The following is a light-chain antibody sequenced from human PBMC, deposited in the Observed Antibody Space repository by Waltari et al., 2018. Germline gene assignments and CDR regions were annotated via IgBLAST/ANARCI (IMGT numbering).Light chain of an antibody. J-gene: IGLJ1*01. V-gene: IGLV2-11*01. CDR3: CSYAGTSP. CDR1: STNIGGYNY. CDR2: DVT. Sequence: QSALTQPRSVSGSPGQSVTISWTGASTNIGGYNYVSWYQQHPGKAPKLIIYDVTKRPSGVPDRFSGSKSGDTASLTISGLQAEDEADYYCCSYAGTSPFGTGTKVTVL.